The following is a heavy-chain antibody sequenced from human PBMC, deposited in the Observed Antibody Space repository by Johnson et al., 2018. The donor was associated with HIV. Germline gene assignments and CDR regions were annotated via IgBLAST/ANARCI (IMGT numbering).Heavy chain of an antibody. CDR2: IKSKTDGGTT. CDR3: TTGRYAFDI. J-gene: IGHJ3*02. CDR1: GFTVSSNY. D-gene: IGHD1-1*01. V-gene: IGHV3-15*01. Sequence: EVQLVESGGGLVQPGGSLRLSCAASGFTVSSNYMSWVRQAPGRGLEWVGRIKSKTDGGTTDYAAPVTGRFTISRDDSKNNLYLQLNSLKTEDTAVYYCTTGRYAFDIWGQGTLVPVSS.